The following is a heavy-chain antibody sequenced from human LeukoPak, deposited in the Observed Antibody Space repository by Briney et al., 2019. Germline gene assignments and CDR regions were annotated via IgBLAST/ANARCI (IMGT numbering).Heavy chain of an antibody. D-gene: IGHD3-10*01. Sequence: ASVKVSCKASGYTFTSYDINWVRQATGQGLEWMGWMNPNSGNTGYAQKFQGRVTITRNTSISTAYMELSSLRSEDTAVYYCAREGAYGSGSIDSYYYYYCMDVWGKGTTVTVSS. CDR1: GYTFTSYD. J-gene: IGHJ6*03. CDR3: AREGAYGSGSIDSYYYYYCMDV. CDR2: MNPNSGNT. V-gene: IGHV1-8*03.